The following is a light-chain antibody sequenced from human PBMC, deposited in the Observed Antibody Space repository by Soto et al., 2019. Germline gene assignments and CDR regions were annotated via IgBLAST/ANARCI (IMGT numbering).Light chain of an antibody. V-gene: IGKV3-20*01. CDR3: QQYGRSAGLFT. CDR2: DAS. Sequence: EIVLTQSPGTLSLSPGERATLSCRASQSVTSTYTAWYQQKPGQSPRLLIYDASSRATGIPDRFSGSGSGTDLTLTISRLEPEDFAVYYCQQYGRSAGLFTFGPGTKVDIK. CDR1: QSVTSTY. J-gene: IGKJ3*01.